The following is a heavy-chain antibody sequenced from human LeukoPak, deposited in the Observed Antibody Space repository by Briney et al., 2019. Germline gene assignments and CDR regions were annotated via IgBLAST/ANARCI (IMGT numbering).Heavy chain of an antibody. D-gene: IGHD2-21*02. J-gene: IGHJ4*02. Sequence: SETLSLTCAVYGGSFSGYYWSWIRQPPGKGLEWIGEINHSGSTNYNPSLKSRVTISVDTSKNQFSLKLSSVTAADTAVYYCARELLTDYYFDCWGQGTLVTVSS. V-gene: IGHV4-34*01. CDR3: ARELLTDYYFDC. CDR2: INHSGST. CDR1: GGSFSGYY.